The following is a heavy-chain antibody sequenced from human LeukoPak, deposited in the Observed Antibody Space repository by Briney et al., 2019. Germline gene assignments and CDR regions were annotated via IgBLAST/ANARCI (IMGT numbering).Heavy chain of an antibody. CDR3: AKDSAKKYDDY. D-gene: IGHD2/OR15-2a*01. Sequence: GGSLRLSCAASGFTFSSYEMNWVRQAPGKGLEWVSYISSSGSTIYYADSVKGRFTISRDNSKNTLFLQMNSLRAEDTAVYYCAKDSAKKYDDYWGQGTLVTVSS. V-gene: IGHV3-48*03. CDR1: GFTFSSYE. CDR2: ISSSGSTI. J-gene: IGHJ4*02.